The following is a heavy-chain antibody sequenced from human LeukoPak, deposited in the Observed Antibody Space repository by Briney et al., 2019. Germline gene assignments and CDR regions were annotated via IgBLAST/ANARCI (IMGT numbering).Heavy chain of an antibody. CDR2: ISSSGSTI. V-gene: IGHV3-48*03. D-gene: IGHD1-26*01. J-gene: IGHJ6*03. CDR1: GFTFSSYE. Sequence: GGSLRLSCAASGFTFSSYEMNWVRQAPGKGLEWVSYISSSGSTIYYADSVKGRFTISRDNSENTLYLQMNSLRAEDTAVYYCARAEPVYYYMDVWGKGTTVTVSS. CDR3: ARAEPVYYYMDV.